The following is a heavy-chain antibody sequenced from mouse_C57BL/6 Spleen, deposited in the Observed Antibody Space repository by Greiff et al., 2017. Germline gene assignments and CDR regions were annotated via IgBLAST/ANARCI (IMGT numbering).Heavy chain of an antibody. CDR2: INPNNGGT. Sequence: VQLQQSGPELVKPGASVKISCKASGYTFTDYYMNWVKQSHGKSLEWIGDINPNNGGTSYNQKFKGKATLTVDKSSSTAYMELRSLTSEDSAVYYCASPLSYWGQGTTLTVSS. CDR3: ASPLSY. D-gene: IGHD6-1*01. J-gene: IGHJ2*01. CDR1: GYTFTDYY. V-gene: IGHV1-26*01.